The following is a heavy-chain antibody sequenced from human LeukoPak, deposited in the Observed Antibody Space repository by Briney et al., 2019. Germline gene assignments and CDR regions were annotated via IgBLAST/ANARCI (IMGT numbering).Heavy chain of an antibody. CDR2: IYDTGRT. CDR3: ARLYYYDSSGPPL. Sequence: PSETLSLTCTVSGGSTSSSSYYWGWLRQPRGRGGGWVGNIYDTGRTYYTPSLKRRATISVDTSKNQFSLKLSSVSAADTAVYYCARLYYYDSSGPPLWGQGTLVTVSS. J-gene: IGHJ4*02. V-gene: IGHV4-39*01. CDR1: GGSTSSSSYY. D-gene: IGHD3-22*01.